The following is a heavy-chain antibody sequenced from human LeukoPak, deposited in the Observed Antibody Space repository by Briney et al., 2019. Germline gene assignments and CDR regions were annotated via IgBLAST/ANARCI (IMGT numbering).Heavy chain of an antibody. J-gene: IGHJ4*02. CDR3: ARGSFSENY. D-gene: IGHD3-16*02. Sequence: TGGSPRLSCAASGFAFSSYGMHWVRQAPGKGLEWVAVISYDGSNKYYADSVKGRFTISRDNSKNTLYLQMNSLRAEDTAVYYCARGSFSENYWGQGTLVTVSS. V-gene: IGHV3-30*03. CDR2: ISYDGSNK. CDR1: GFAFSSYG.